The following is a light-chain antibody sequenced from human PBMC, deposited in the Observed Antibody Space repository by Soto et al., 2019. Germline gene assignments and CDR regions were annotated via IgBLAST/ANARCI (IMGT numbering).Light chain of an antibody. Sequence: EIVLTQSPATLSVSPGERATLSCRASQSVSSNLAWYQQKPGQAPRLLIYAASIRATGIPARFSGSGSGTEFTLTISSLQSEDFAVYYCQQYNNWPVFGQGTKVDIK. CDR2: AAS. J-gene: IGKJ1*01. CDR3: QQYNNWPV. CDR1: QSVSSN. V-gene: IGKV3-15*01.